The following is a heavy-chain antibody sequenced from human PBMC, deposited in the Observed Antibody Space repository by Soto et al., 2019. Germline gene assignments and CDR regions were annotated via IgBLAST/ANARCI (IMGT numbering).Heavy chain of an antibody. Sequence: PGGSLRLSCAASGFTFSSYWMSWVRQAPGKGLEWVANIKQDGSEKYYVDSVKGRFTISRDNAKNSLYLQMNSLRAEDTAVYYCARGLGELVPMFDAFDIWGQGTMVTVSS. V-gene: IGHV3-7*01. D-gene: IGHD6-6*01. CDR1: GFTFSSYW. CDR3: ARGLGELVPMFDAFDI. J-gene: IGHJ3*02. CDR2: IKQDGSEK.